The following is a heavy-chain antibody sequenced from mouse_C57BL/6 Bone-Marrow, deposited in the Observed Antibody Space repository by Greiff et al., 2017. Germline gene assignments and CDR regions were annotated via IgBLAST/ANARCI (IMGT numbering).Heavy chain of an antibody. CDR1: GFTFSDFY. CDR3: ARDAPSLGYFDV. CDR2: SRNKANDYTT. V-gene: IGHV7-1*01. J-gene: IGHJ1*03. Sequence: EVKVVESGGGLVQSGRSLRLSCATSGFTFSDFYMEWVRQAPGKGLEWIAASRNKANDYTTEYSASVKGRFIVSRDTSQSILYLQMNALRAEDTAIYYCARDAPSLGYFDVWGTGTTVTVSS.